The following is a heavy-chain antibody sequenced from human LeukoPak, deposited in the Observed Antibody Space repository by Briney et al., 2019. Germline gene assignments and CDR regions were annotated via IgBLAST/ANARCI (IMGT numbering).Heavy chain of an antibody. CDR3: ARALTGEFGDY. J-gene: IGHJ4*02. D-gene: IGHD3-10*01. V-gene: IGHV3-30-3*01. CDR1: GFTFSSYA. CDR2: ISYDGSNK. Sequence: GRSLRLSCAASGFTFSSYAMHWVRQAPGKGLEWVAVISYDGSNKYYADSVKGRFTISRDNSKNTLYLQMNSLRAEDTAVYYCARALTGEFGDYWGQGTLVTVSS.